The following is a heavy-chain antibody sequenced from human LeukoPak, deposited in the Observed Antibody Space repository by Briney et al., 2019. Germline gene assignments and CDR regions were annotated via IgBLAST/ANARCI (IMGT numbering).Heavy chain of an antibody. D-gene: IGHD6-19*01. CDR1: GFTVSSNY. J-gene: IGHJ4*02. CDR3: ARVVSSGWLDFDY. V-gene: IGHV3-53*05. Sequence: PGGSLRLSCAASGFTVSSNYMSWVRQAPGKGLEWVSVIYSGGSTYYADSVKGRFTISRDNSKNTLYLQMNSLRAEDTAVYYCARVVSSGWLDFDYWGQGTLVTVSS. CDR2: IYSGGST.